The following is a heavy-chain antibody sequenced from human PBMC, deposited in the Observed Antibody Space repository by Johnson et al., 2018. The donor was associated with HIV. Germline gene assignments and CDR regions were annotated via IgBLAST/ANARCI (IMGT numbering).Heavy chain of an antibody. J-gene: IGHJ3*02. CDR1: RFTFSSYW. D-gene: IGHD6-13*01. Sequence: VKLVESGGGLVQPGGSLRLSCAASRFTFSSYWMSWVRQAPGKGLEWVANIRQDGSERYDVDSVKGRFTISRDNSKNTLYLQMNSLRAEDTAVYYCARDSSSWRGAFDIWGQGTMVTVSS. CDR3: ARDSSSWRGAFDI. V-gene: IGHV3-7*01. CDR2: IRQDGSER.